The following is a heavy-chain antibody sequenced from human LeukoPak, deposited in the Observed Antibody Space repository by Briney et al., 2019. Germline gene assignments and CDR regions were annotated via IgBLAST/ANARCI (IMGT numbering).Heavy chain of an antibody. Sequence: PGGSLRLSCAASGFTFSSYAMSWVRQAPGKGLEWVSSISGNGDSTYYADSVKGRFTISRDNSKNTLYLQMNSLRAEDTAVYYCTKKGDTAMAAYYSYSMDVWGKGTTVTVSS. J-gene: IGHJ6*03. D-gene: IGHD5-18*01. CDR3: TKKGDTAMAAYYSYSMDV. CDR1: GFTFSSYA. V-gene: IGHV3-23*01. CDR2: ISGNGDST.